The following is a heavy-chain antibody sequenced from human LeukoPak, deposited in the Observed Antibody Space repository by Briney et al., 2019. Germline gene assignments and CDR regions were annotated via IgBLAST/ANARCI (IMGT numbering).Heavy chain of an antibody. V-gene: IGHV1-2*06. J-gene: IGHJ3*02. D-gene: IGHD3-22*01. Sequence: GASVKVSCKASGYIFTGYYMHWVRQAPGQGLEWMGRINPNNGGTNFAQKFQGRVTMTRDTSISTAYMELSRLRSDDTAVYYCAREASSGSGSFDIWGQGTMVTVSS. CDR2: INPNNGGT. CDR3: AREASSGSGSFDI. CDR1: GYIFTGYY.